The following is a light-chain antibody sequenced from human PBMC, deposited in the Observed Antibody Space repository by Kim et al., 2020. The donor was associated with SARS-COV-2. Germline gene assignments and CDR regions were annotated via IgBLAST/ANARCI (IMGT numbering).Light chain of an antibody. J-gene: IGLJ3*02. CDR1: SSNIGSNT. Sequence: QSVLTQPPSASQTPGQRVTISCFGSSSNIGSNTVNWYQQFTGKSPKLLIYTNDQRPSGVPDRFSGSKSGTSASLAISGLQSEDEADYYCAAWDDSLNAWVFGGGTKVTVL. V-gene: IGLV1-44*01. CDR2: TND. CDR3: AAWDDSLNAWV.